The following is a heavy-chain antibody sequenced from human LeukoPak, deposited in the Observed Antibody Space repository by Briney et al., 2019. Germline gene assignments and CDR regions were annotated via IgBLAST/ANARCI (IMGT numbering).Heavy chain of an antibody. J-gene: IGHJ3*02. CDR3: ARDSGITGAFHI. Sequence: PSETLSLTCTVSSGSISSYYWSWIRQPPGKGLEWIGYVYYSGSTNYNPSLESRVAISVDTSKKQFSLKLSSVTAADTAVYYCARDSGITGAFHIWGQGTMVTVPS. V-gene: IGHV4-59*01. CDR2: VYYSGST. D-gene: IGHD1-20*01. CDR1: SGSISSYY.